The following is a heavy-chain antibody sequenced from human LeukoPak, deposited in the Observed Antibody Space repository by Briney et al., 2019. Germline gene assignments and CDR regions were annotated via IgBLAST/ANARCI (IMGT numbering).Heavy chain of an antibody. CDR2: IRSKTNSYAT. CDR3: TRRESDTMIVVANPFEY. D-gene: IGHD3-22*01. J-gene: IGHJ4*02. CDR1: GFNFSGSV. Sequence: GGSLRLSCAASGFNFSGSVMHWVRQASGKGLDWVGRIRSKTNSYATVYAASVKGRFTITRDDSKNTAYLQMNSLKTEDTAVYYCTRRESDTMIVVANPFEYWGQGTLVTVSS. V-gene: IGHV3-73*01.